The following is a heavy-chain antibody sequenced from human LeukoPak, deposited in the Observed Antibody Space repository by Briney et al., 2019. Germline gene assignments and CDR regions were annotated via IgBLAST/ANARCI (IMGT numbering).Heavy chain of an antibody. CDR3: AGVGGVYPLYYFDY. Sequence: ASVKVSCKASGYTFTDYYIHWVRQAPGQGLEWMGRVNPKSGDTNYPQKFQGGVTMTRDTSISTAYMELSSLRSDDTAVYYCAGVGGVYPLYYFDYWGQGTLITVSS. J-gene: IGHJ4*02. CDR2: VNPKSGDT. V-gene: IGHV1-2*06. CDR1: GYTFTDYY. D-gene: IGHD3-10*01.